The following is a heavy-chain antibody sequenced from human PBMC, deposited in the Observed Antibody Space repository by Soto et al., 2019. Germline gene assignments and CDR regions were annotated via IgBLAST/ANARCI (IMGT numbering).Heavy chain of an antibody. CDR1: GGTFSSYA. V-gene: IGHV1-69*06. D-gene: IGHD4-4*01. J-gene: IGHJ4*02. CDR3: ALLVSPTTVTSFDY. CDR2: IIPIFGTA. Sequence: SVKVSFKASGGTFSSYAISWLLQAPGQGLEWMGGIIPIFGTANYAQKFQGRVTITADKSTSTAYMELSSLRSEDTAVYYCALLVSPTTVTSFDYWGQGTLVTVSS.